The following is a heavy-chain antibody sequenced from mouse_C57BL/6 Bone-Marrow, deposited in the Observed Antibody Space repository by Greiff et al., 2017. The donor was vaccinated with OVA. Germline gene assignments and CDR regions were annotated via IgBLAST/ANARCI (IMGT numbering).Heavy chain of an antibody. V-gene: IGHV5-4*01. CDR3: ARDSLAWFAY. J-gene: IGHJ3*01. CDR1: GFTFSSYA. CDR2: ISDGGSYT. Sequence: DVQLVESGGGLVKPGGSLKLSCAASGFTFSSYAMSWVRQTPEKRLEWVATISDGGSYTYYPDNVKGRFTISRDNAKNNLYLQMSHLKSADTAMYYVARDSLAWFAYWGQGTLVTVSA.